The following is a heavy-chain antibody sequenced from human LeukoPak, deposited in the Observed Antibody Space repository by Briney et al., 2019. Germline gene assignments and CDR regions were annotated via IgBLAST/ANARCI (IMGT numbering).Heavy chain of an antibody. CDR2: INGGNGNT. J-gene: IGHJ4*02. CDR3: ARDRVENGYNPGDY. CDR1: GYNFSNYA. V-gene: IGHV1-3*01. Sequence: GASVKVSCKASGYNFSNYALHWVRQAPGQSLEWMGWINGGNGNTKYSQKFQGRVTITRDTSASTVYMEVSSLRSEDTAVSYCARDRVENGYNPGDYWGQGTLVTVSS. D-gene: IGHD5-24*01.